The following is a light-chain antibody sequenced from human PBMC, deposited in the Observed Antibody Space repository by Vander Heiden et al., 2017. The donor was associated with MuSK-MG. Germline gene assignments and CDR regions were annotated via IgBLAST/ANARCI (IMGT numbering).Light chain of an antibody. Sequence: QSVLTQPPSVSGAPGQRVTISCPGSSSNIGAGYDVHWYQQLPGTAPKLLIYGNSKRPAGVPDRFSGSKSGTSASLAITGLQAEDEADYYCQSYDSSLSALFGGGTKLTVL. CDR3: QSYDSSLSAL. CDR1: SSNIGAGYD. J-gene: IGLJ2*01. CDR2: GNS. V-gene: IGLV1-40*01.